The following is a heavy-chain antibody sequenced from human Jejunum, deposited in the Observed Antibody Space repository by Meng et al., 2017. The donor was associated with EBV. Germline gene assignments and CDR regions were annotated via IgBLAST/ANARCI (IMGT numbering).Heavy chain of an antibody. CDR3: ARQGPSGRTFDY. V-gene: IGHV4-39*01. CDR2: YYNSGST. Sequence: QLQRQGWCPVLVKTSDTLSLTCTVSGGSISSSSYYWGWIRQPPGKGLEWIGTYYNSGSTYYNPSLKSRVTISVDTSKNQFSLKLISVTAADTAAYYCARQGPSGRTFDYWGQGTLVTVSS. D-gene: IGHD1-26*01. J-gene: IGHJ4*02. CDR1: GGSISSSSYY.